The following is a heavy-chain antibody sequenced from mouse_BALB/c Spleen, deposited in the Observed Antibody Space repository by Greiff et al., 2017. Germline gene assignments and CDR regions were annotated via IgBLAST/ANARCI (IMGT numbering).Heavy chain of an antibody. J-gene: IGHJ4*01. CDR3: TRSKYVCGGYPYAMDY. Sequence: LQQPGSELVRPGASVKLSCKASGYTFTSYWMHWVKQRHGQGLEWIGNIYPGSGSTNYDEKFKRKGTLSVDTSSSTAYMHRSSLTSEDSAVYYCTRSKYVCGGYPYAMDYWGQGTSVTVSS. D-gene: IGHD2-3*01. CDR2: IYPGSGST. V-gene: IGHV1S22*01. CDR1: GYTFTSYW.